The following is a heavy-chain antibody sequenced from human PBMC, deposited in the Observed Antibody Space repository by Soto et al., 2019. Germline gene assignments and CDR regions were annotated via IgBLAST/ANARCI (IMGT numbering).Heavy chain of an antibody. CDR2: ISSSSSTI. J-gene: IGHJ6*02. D-gene: IGHD3-10*01. V-gene: IGHV3-48*02. Sequence: GGSLRLSCAASGFTFSSYSMNWVRQAPGKGLEWVSYISSSSSTIYYADSVKGRFTISRDNAKNSLYLQMNSLRDEDTAVYYCARTTGYYGAGSYYNGGGYYYYYGMDVWGQGTTVTVSS. CDR3: ARTTGYYGAGSYYNGGGYYYYYGMDV. CDR1: GFTFSSYS.